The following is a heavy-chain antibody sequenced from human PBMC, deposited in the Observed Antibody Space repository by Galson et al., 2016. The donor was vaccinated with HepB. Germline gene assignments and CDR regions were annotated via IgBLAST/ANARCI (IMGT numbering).Heavy chain of an antibody. Sequence: SLRLSCAASGFTFSAYGMHWVRQAPGKGLEWVGLISYDGRDKYYGDSVKGRFTISRDNLKKMLYLQMNSLRAEDTAVYYCAKRGGEYGGILRHYFDYWGQGTLVTVSS. CDR2: ISYDGRDK. J-gene: IGHJ4*02. V-gene: IGHV3-30*18. CDR3: AKRGGEYGGILRHYFDY. CDR1: GFTFSAYG. D-gene: IGHD4-23*01.